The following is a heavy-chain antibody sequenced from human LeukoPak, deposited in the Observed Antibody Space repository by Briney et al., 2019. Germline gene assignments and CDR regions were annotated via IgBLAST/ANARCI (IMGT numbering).Heavy chain of an antibody. CDR1: GYTFTRYY. CDR3: ARAYNWNGRFDY. D-gene: IGHD1-20*01. CDR2: IDPSGGST. J-gene: IGHJ4*02. V-gene: IGHV1-46*01. Sequence: ASVKVSCKASGYTFTRYYIHWVRQAPGQGLEWMGLIDPSGGSTNSAQKFQGRVTVTRDTSPTAVYMELSSLRSEDTAVYYCARAYNWNGRFDYWGQGILVTVSS.